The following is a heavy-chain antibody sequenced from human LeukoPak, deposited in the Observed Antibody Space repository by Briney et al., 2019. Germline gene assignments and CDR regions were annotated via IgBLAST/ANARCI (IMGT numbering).Heavy chain of an antibody. CDR1: GYTFTGYY. V-gene: IGHV1-2*02. J-gene: IGHJ4*02. CDR2: INPNSGGT. Sequence: ASVKVSCKASGYTFTGYYMHWVRQAPGQGLEWMGWINPNSGGTNYAQKFQGRVTMTRDTSISTAYMELSRLRSDDTAVYYCARDLQSSSGYYYVVGYWGQGTLVTISS. D-gene: IGHD3-22*01. CDR3: ARDLQSSSGYYYVVGY.